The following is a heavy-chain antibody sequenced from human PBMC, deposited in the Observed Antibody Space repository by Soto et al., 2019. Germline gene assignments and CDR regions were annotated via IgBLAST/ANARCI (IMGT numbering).Heavy chain of an antibody. CDR2: ISGSDGST. J-gene: IGHJ4*02. CDR3: AKDLCFDC. CDR1: GFTFSSYA. Sequence: PGGCLRLSCAASGFTFSSYAMSWVRQAPGNGQEWVSAISGSDGSTYYADSLKVRFTISRDNSKNTLYLQTNTLSAEDMTGYYCAKDLCFDCWGQGTLVSVSS. V-gene: IGHV3-23*01.